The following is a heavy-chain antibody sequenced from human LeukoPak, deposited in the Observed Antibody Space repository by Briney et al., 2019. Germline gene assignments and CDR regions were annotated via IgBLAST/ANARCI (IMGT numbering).Heavy chain of an antibody. V-gene: IGHV3-7*03. CDR2: INHNGNVN. Sequence: GGSLRLSSAASGFTFSSYAMSWVRQAPGKGLEWVASINHNGNVNYYVDSVKGRFTISRDNAKNSLYLQMSNLRAEDTAVYFCARGGGLDVWGQGATVTVSS. CDR3: ARGGGLDV. D-gene: IGHD3-16*01. J-gene: IGHJ6*02. CDR1: GFTFSSYA.